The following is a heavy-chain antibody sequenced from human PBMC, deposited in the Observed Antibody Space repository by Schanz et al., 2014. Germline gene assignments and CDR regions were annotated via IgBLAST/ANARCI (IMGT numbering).Heavy chain of an antibody. CDR2: INPTTGNP. V-gene: IGHV7-4-1*02. CDR3: ARARYGLDA. J-gene: IGHJ6*02. Sequence: QVQLVQSGAEVKKPGSSVKVSCKASGGTFSSYTISWVRQAPGQGLEWMGWINPTTGNPGYAQGFTGRFVFSFDTSVSTAYLQIRGLKAEDTAVYYCARARYGLDAWGQGTTVTVSS. CDR1: GGTFSSYT.